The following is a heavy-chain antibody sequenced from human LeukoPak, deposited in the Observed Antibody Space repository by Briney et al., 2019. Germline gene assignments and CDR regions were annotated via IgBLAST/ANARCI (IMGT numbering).Heavy chain of an antibody. Sequence: GGSLRLSCAASGFTFSTYAMSWVRQAPGKGLEWVSLIGGSDGRTRYADSVKGRFTISRGNSKNTLYLEMNSLRAEDTAVYYCAKDSSSYDWGYMDVWGKGTTVTISS. D-gene: IGHD3-22*01. V-gene: IGHV3-23*01. J-gene: IGHJ6*03. CDR3: AKDSSSYDWGYMDV. CDR2: IGGSDGRT. CDR1: GFTFSTYA.